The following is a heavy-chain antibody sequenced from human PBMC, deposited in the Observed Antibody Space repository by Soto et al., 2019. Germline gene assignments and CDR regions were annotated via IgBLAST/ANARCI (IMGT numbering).Heavy chain of an antibody. Sequence: PGGSLRLSCAASGFTLSHTWMHWVRQAPGKGLEWLGLIRSRNDGGATDYAAPVKDRFSISRDDSKNTLYLHMNSLKTEDTAMYYCNSLNHGDPWGQGTLVTVSS. D-gene: IGHD1-26*01. CDR1: GFTLSHTW. J-gene: IGHJ5*02. CDR3: NSLNHGDP. CDR2: IRSRNDGGAT. V-gene: IGHV3-15*05.